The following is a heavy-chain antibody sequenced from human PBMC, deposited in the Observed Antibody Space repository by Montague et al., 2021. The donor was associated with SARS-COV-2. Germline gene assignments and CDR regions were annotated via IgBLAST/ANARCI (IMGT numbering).Heavy chain of an antibody. V-gene: IGHV4-39*01. CDR2: IYYSGRT. D-gene: IGHD3-10*01. J-gene: IGHJ4*02. CDR1: GGSISSSSYY. Sequence: SETLSLTCTVSGGSISSSSYYWGWIRQPPGKGLEWIGSIYYSGRTYYNPSLKSRVTISVDTSKNQLSLKLSSVTAADTAMYYCARHYYGSGSYYLGEFDYWGQGTLVTVSS. CDR3: ARHYYGSGSYYLGEFDY.